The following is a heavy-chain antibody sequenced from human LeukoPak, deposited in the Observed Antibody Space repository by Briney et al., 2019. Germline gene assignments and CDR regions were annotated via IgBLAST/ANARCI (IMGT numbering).Heavy chain of an antibody. CDR3: GRRDLELQLVKVNYYYGMDV. D-gene: IGHD6-13*01. Sequence: ASVKGSCKVSGFTFTSYYIQWVRPATGQGLEWIGIIKPSGGGTSYAQKFQGRVTMTRDTSTTTVYMMRSSLRCEDTAVYYCGRRDLELQLVKVNYYYGMDVWGQGTAVTVSS. J-gene: IGHJ6*02. V-gene: IGHV1-46*01. CDR1: GFTFTSYY. CDR2: IKPSGGGT.